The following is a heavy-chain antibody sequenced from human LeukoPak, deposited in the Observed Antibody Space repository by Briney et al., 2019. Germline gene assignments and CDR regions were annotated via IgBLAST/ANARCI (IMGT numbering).Heavy chain of an antibody. J-gene: IGHJ4*02. V-gene: IGHV3-23*01. CDR3: AKSQMTYGIAVAGWGY. CDR2: VSGSGGNT. CDR1: GFTFSSYA. D-gene: IGHD6-19*01. Sequence: PGGSLRLSCAASGFTFSSYAMSWVRQTPGKGLEWVSAVSGSGGNTYCADSVKGRFTISRDNSKNTLYLQMNSLRAEDTAVYYCAKSQMTYGIAVAGWGYWGQGTLVTVSS.